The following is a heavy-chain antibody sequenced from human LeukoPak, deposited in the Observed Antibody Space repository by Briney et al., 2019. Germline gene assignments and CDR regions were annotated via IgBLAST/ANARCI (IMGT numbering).Heavy chain of an antibody. D-gene: IGHD3-10*01. CDR2: ISWNSGSI. V-gene: IGHV3-9*01. Sequence: GRSLRLSCAASGFTFDDYAMHWVRQAPGKGLEWVSGISWNSGSIGYADSVKGRFTISRDNAKNSLYLQMNSLRAEDTALYYCAKDHTGSGRYRYGMDVWGKGTTVTISS. J-gene: IGHJ6*04. CDR1: GFTFDDYA. CDR3: AKDHTGSGRYRYGMDV.